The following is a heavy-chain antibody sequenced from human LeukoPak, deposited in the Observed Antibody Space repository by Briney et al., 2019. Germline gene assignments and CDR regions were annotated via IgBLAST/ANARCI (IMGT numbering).Heavy chain of an antibody. CDR1: GGSISSYY. Sequence: ASETLSLTCTVSGGSISSYYWSWIRQPPGKGLEWIGYIYYSGSTNYNPSLKSRVTISVDTSKNQFSLKLSSVTAADTAVYYCARGGALWYFDLWGRGTLVTVSS. CDR2: IYYSGST. D-gene: IGHD4/OR15-4a*01. CDR3: ARGGALWYFDL. J-gene: IGHJ2*01. V-gene: IGHV4-59*01.